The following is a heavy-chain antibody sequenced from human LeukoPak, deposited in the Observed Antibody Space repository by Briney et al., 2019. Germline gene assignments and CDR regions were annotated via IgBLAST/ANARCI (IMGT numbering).Heavy chain of an antibody. V-gene: IGHV4-61*02. J-gene: IGHJ5*02. CDR2: ISSTGRT. D-gene: IGHD6-19*01. Sequence: PSETLSLTCTVSGGSISSSSYYWGWIRQPAGKGLEWIGRISSTGRTDYNPSLTSRVTISIDTSKNQLSMQLNSVTAADTAVYYCAKGAGPPWFDPWGQGTLVTVSS. CDR1: GGSISSSSYY. CDR3: AKGAGPPWFDP.